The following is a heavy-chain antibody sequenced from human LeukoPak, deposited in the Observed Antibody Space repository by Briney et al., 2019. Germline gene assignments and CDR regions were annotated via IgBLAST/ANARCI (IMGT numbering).Heavy chain of an antibody. V-gene: IGHV4-39*07. J-gene: IGHJ4*02. CDR3: AREGAAYDSGVYNRGDYFDY. CDR2: IYYSGST. D-gene: IGHD3-22*01. CDR1: GGSISSSSYY. Sequence: MSSETLSLTCTVSGGSISSSSYYWGWIRQPPGKGLEWIRSIYYSGSTYYNPSLKSRATISVDTSKNQFSLKLSSVTAADTAVYYCAREGAAYDSGVYNRGDYFDYWGQGTPVTVSS.